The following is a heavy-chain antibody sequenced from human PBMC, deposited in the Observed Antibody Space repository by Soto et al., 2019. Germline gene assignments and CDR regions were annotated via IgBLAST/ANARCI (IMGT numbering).Heavy chain of an antibody. Sequence: GGSLRLSCSASGFTVSNHYMTWVRQAPGKGLEWVSVIYSGGSRYYADSVKGRFAISRDHSKNTLYLQMNSLRAEDTAVYYCARPGYCSGGSCYSDVWFDPWGQGTLVTVSS. CDR2: IYSGGSR. V-gene: IGHV3-53*01. D-gene: IGHD2-15*01. CDR3: ARPGYCSGGSCYSDVWFDP. J-gene: IGHJ5*02. CDR1: GFTVSNHY.